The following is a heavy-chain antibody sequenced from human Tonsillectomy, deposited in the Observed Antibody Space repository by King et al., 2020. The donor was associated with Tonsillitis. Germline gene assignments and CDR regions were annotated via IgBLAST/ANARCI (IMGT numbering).Heavy chain of an antibody. Sequence: VQLPQSGPGLVKPSQTLSLTCAISGDSVSSNSAAWSWIRQSPSRGLEWLGRTYFRSKWYNDYAISVKSRITINPDTSKNQFSLQLNSVTPEDTAVYYCARDKGQLVPPYYYYYGMDVWGQGTTVTVSS. CDR1: GDSVSSNSAA. J-gene: IGHJ6*02. CDR3: ARDKGQLVPPYYYYYGMDV. CDR2: TYFRSKWYN. V-gene: IGHV6-1*01. D-gene: IGHD6-6*01.